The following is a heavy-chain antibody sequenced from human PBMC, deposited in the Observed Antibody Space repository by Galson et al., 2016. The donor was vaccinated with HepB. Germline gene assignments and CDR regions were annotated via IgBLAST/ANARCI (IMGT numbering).Heavy chain of an antibody. D-gene: IGHD3/OR15-3a*01. CDR2: ISDSGSRT. CDR1: GFSFSDSY. V-gene: IGHV3-11*01. CDR3: ATCPFFWTGYAYRDGLDV. J-gene: IGHJ6*02. Sequence: SLRLSCAASGFSFSDSYISWIRRAPGKGLEWISYISDSGSRTYYADSVKGRFTMSRDNARKSAYLHVNSLRVEDTAVYYCATCPFFWTGYAYRDGLDVWGQGTTVSVSS.